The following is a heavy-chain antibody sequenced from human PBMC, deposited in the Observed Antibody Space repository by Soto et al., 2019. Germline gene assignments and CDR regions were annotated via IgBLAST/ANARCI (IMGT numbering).Heavy chain of an antibody. J-gene: IGHJ4*02. D-gene: IGHD3-22*01. V-gene: IGHV1-3*01. CDR1: GYTFTSYA. CDR3: ARKDYYDSGMYYFDY. CDR2: INPGNGDT. Sequence: ASVKVSCKASGYTFTSYAIHWVRQAPGQGLEWMGWINPGNGDTGYSQKFQDRVTITRDTSASTAYMELSSLRSEDTAVYYCARKDYYDSGMYYFDYWGQGTLVTVSS.